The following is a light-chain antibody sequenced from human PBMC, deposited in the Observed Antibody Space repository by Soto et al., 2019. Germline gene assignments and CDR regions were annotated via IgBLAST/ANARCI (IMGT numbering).Light chain of an antibody. CDR2: LAS. J-gene: IGKJ1*01. V-gene: IGKV1-9*01. Sequence: DVQLTQSPSFLSTSVGDRVTITCLASQGIGSYVAWYQQKPGKAPKFLICLASTLQSGVPSMFSGSGSGTEFNLTITNLQPEDFATYYCQQLNSYPRTFGQGTKVEI. CDR3: QQLNSYPRT. CDR1: QGIGSY.